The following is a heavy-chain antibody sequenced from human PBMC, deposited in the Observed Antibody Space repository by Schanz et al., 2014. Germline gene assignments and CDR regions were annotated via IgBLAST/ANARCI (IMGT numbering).Heavy chain of an antibody. CDR2: ISGTGGDDT. J-gene: IGHJ4*02. CDR1: GFSFGTSV. CDR3: AKDISDTSGKDDY. Sequence: EVHLLESGGGLVQPGGSLRLSCAASGFSFGTSVMSWVRQAPGKGLLWVSSISGTGGDDTYYADSVKGRFTISRDNSKNTLFLQMNSLRVEDSAIYYCAKDISDTSGKDDYWGQGTLVTVSS. V-gene: IGHV3-23*01. D-gene: IGHD3-22*01.